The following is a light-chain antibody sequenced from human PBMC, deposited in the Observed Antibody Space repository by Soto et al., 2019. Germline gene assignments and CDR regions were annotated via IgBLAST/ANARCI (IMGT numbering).Light chain of an antibody. CDR2: SNN. CDR3: AAWDDSRNGWV. J-gene: IGLJ3*02. CDR1: SSNIGSNT. V-gene: IGLV1-44*01. Sequence: QSVLTQPPSASGTPGQRVTISCSGSSSNIGSNTANWYQKLTGTAPKLLIYSNNQRPSGVPDRFSVSKSGTSASLAISVLQSEDEADADCAAWDDSRNGWVFGGGTKLTVL.